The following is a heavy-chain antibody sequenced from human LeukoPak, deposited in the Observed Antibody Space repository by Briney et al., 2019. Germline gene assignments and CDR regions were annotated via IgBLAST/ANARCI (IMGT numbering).Heavy chain of an antibody. Sequence: PGGSLRLSCAASGFTFDDYAMHWVRQAPGKGLEWVSGISWNSGSIGYADSVKGRFTISRDNSKNSLYLQMNSLRAEDTALYYCAKVYSGGWPNYFDYWGQGTLVTVSS. J-gene: IGHJ4*02. CDR1: GFTFDDYA. CDR2: ISWNSGSI. D-gene: IGHD6-19*01. CDR3: AKVYSGGWPNYFDY. V-gene: IGHV3-9*01.